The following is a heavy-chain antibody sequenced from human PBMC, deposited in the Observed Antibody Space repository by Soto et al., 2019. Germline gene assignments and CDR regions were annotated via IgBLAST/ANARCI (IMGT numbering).Heavy chain of an antibody. CDR3: RRGYDSGGDY. CDR2: IRPDGSDK. V-gene: IGHV3-7*01. Sequence: SLRLSCAASGFTFGTYWMTWVRQAPGKALEWVANIRPDGSDKYYGDSMKGRFTISRDNAKNSLYLQMNSLRAEDTAVYYCRRGYDSGGDYWGQGTLVTVSS. J-gene: IGHJ4*02. D-gene: IGHD5-12*01. CDR1: GFTFGTYW.